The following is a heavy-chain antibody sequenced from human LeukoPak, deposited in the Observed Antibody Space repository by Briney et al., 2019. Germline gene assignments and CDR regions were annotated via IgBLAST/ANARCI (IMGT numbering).Heavy chain of an antibody. V-gene: IGHV1-69*13. Sequence: SVKVSCKASGGTFSNYPIIWVRQAPGRGLEWLGGIIPIYGTANYALMFQGRITLTAHESTATAYMELRSLTSDDTAMYFCATHTGGYNYWWFDIWGQGTLVTVSS. CDR3: ATHTGGYNYWWFDI. CDR2: IIPIYGTA. CDR1: GGTFSNYP. D-gene: IGHD5-24*01. J-gene: IGHJ5*02.